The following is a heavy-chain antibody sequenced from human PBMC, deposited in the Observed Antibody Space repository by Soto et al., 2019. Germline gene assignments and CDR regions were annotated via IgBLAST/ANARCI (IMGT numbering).Heavy chain of an antibody. CDR1: GFTFSSYG. V-gene: IGHV3-30-3*01. J-gene: IGHJ4*02. Sequence: QVQLVESGGGVVQPGRSLRLSCAASGFTFSSYGMHWVREASGKGLEWVAVISYDGSNKYYADSVKGRFTISRDNSKNTLYLQMNRLRAEDTAAYYCVKGPFPISTTLWLHYWGQGNLVIVSS. CDR3: VKGPFPISTTLWLHY. CDR2: ISYDGSNK. D-gene: IGHD3-3*02.